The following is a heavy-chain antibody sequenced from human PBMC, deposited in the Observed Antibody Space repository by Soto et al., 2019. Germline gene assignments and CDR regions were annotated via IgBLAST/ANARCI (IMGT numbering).Heavy chain of an antibody. V-gene: IGHV4-59*08. J-gene: IGHJ1*01. CDR1: GGSISSYY. CDR2: IYYSGST. D-gene: IGHD3-10*01. Sequence: SETLSLTCAVSGGSISSYYWSWIRQPPGKGLEWIGYIYYSGSTNYNPSLKSRVTISVDTSKNQFSLKLSSVTAADTAVYYCARLSTSLLWFRQYPLVYWAQGTQVPVSS. CDR3: ARLSTSLLWFRQYPLVY.